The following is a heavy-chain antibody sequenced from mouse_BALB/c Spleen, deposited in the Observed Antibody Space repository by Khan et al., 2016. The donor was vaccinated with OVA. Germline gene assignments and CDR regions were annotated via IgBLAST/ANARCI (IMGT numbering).Heavy chain of an antibody. CDR2: ISYSGNT. V-gene: IGHV3-2*02. CDR3: ARIQGGDFDY. J-gene: IGHJ2*01. D-gene: IGHD3-2*02. CDR1: GYSITSDYA. Sequence: VRLQQSGPGLVKPSQSLSLTCTVTGYSITSDYAWNWIRQFPGNKLEWMGYISYSGNTKYNPSLKSRISITRDTSKNQFFLQLNFVTIEDTATYYCARIQGGDFDYWGQGTTLTVSS.